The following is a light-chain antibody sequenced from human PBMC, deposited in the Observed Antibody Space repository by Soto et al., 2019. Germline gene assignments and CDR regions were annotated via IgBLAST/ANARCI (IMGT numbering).Light chain of an antibody. J-gene: IGKJ2*01. CDR3: QQYNNWSPYT. Sequence: EIVMTQSPATLSVSPGERATLSCRASQSVSSNLAWYQQKPGQAPRLLIYGASTRATGIPARLSGSGSGTEFTLTISSLQSEDFAVYYCQQYNNWSPYTFGQGTKVDIK. V-gene: IGKV3-15*01. CDR1: QSVSSN. CDR2: GAS.